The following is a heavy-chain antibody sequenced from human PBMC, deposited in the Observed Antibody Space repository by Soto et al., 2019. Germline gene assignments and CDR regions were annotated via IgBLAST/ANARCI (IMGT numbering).Heavy chain of an antibody. CDR3: AKDRAGGYYPPFDY. Sequence: GGSLRLSCAASGFTFSSYGMHWVRQAPGKGLEWVAVISYDGSNKYYADSVKGRFTISRDNSKNTLYLQMNSLRAEDTAVYYCAKDRAGGYYPPFDYWGQGTLVTVSS. CDR2: ISYDGSNK. J-gene: IGHJ4*02. V-gene: IGHV3-30*18. D-gene: IGHD3-22*01. CDR1: GFTFSSYG.